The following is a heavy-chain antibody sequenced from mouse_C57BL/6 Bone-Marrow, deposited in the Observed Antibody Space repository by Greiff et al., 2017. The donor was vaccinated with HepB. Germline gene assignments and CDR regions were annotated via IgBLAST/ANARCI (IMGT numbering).Heavy chain of an antibody. Sequence: QVQLKQPGAELVKPGASVKMSCKASGYTFTSYWITWVKQRPGQGLEWIGDIYPGSGSTNYNEKFKSKATLTVDTSSSTAYMQLSSLTSEDSAVYYCARSGDYDAYFDVWGTGTTVTVSS. CDR2: IYPGSGST. CDR1: GYTFTSYW. J-gene: IGHJ1*03. D-gene: IGHD2-4*01. CDR3: ARSGDYDAYFDV. V-gene: IGHV1-55*01.